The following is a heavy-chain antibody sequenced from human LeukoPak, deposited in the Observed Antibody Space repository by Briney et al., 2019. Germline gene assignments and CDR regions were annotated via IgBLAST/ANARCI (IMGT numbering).Heavy chain of an antibody. CDR1: GFSFSTYW. CDR2: IKQDGSEK. D-gene: IGHD3-10*01. J-gene: IGHJ4*02. Sequence: PGGSLRLSCAASGFSFSTYWMTWVRQAPGKGLEWAAIIKQDGSEKYYVDSVKGRFTISRDNAKNSLYLQMSSLRADDTAVYYCARDRGSYWGQGTLVTVYS. CDR3: ARDRGSY. V-gene: IGHV3-7*01.